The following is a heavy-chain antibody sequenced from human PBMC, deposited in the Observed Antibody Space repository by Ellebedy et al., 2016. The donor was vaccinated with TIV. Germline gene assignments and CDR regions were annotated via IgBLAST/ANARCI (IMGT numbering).Heavy chain of an antibody. CDR3: ARAGERWYSSPDV. Sequence: ASVKVSCKASGYTFTGYYMHWVRQAPGQGLEWMGWINPNSGCTNYAQKFQGRVTMTRDTSISTAYMEMSRLRSDDTAVYYCARAGERWYSSPDVWGQGTTVTVSS. CDR1: GYTFTGYY. J-gene: IGHJ6*02. V-gene: IGHV1-2*02. CDR2: INPNSGCT. D-gene: IGHD6-13*01.